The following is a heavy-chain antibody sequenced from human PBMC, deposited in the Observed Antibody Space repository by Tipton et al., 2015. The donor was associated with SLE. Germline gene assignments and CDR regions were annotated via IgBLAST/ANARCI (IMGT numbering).Heavy chain of an antibody. V-gene: IGHV3-23*01. CDR3: AKDRGVADAFDI. CDR2: ISGSSGST. CDR1: GFTFSTYA. D-gene: IGHD3-10*01. J-gene: IGHJ3*02. Sequence: SLRLSCAASGFTFSTYAMTWVRQAPGKGLEWVSGISGSSGSTYYADSVKGRFTISRGKSKNTLYLQMNSLRAEDTALYYCAKDRGVADAFDIWGQGTMVTVSS.